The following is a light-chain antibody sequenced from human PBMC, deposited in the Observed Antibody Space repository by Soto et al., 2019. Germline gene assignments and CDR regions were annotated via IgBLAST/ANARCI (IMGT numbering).Light chain of an antibody. CDR1: QGISNY. CDR2: AAS. CDR3: QKSNSAPPT. J-gene: IGKJ2*01. Sequence: DIPMTQSPSSLSASVGDRVTITYRASQGISNYLAWYQQKPGKVPKLLIYAASPLQSGVPSRFSGSVSGIDFTLTISSLQPEDVATYYCQKSNSAPPTFGQGTKLEIK. V-gene: IGKV1-27*01.